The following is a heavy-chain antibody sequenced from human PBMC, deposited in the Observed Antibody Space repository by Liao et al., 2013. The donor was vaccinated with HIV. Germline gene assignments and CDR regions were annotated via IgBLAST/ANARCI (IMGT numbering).Heavy chain of an antibody. CDR3: ARFFRGAFDL. CDR1: GGSISSNY. D-gene: IGHD3-3*01. V-gene: IGHV4-59*01. Sequence: QVQLQESGPGLVKPSQTLSLTCSVSGGSISSNYWSWIRQSPGKGLTWIGYSSYSGSTNYNPSLRSRVSISVDTSKNRFSLTLISVTAADTAVYYCARFFRGAFDLWGQGTRVTVSS. CDR2: SSYSGST. J-gene: IGHJ3*01.